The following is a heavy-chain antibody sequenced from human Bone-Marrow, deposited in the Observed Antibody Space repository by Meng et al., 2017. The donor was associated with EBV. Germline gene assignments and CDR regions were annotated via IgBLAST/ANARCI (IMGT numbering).Heavy chain of an antibody. Sequence: VQLQQWGAGLLKPSETLSLTCAVYGGSFSGYYWSWIRQPPGKGLEWIGEINHSGSTNSNPSLKSRVTISVDTSKNQFSLELTSVTAADTAVYYCARSDSSGSSHPFDHWGQGTLVTVSS. V-gene: IGHV4-34*01. CDR1: GGSFSGYY. CDR2: INHSGST. D-gene: IGHD6-19*01. CDR3: ARSDSSGSSHPFDH. J-gene: IGHJ4*02.